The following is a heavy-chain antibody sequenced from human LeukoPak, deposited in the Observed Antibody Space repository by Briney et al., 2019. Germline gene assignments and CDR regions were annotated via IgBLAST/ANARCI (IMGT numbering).Heavy chain of an antibody. Sequence: SETLSLTCTVSGGSISSYYWSWIRQPAGKGLEWIGRIYTSGSTNYNPSLKSRVTISVDTSKNQFSLKLSSVTAADTAVYYCGRDNVRGIAAAGPLLYFDYWGQGTLVTVSS. D-gene: IGHD6-13*01. J-gene: IGHJ4*02. CDR1: GGSISSYY. V-gene: IGHV4-4*07. CDR2: IYTSGST. CDR3: GRDNVRGIAAAGPLLYFDY.